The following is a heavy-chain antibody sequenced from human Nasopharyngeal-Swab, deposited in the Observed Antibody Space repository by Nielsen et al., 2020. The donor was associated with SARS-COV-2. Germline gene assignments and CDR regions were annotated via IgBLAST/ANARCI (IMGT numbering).Heavy chain of an antibody. J-gene: IGHJ3*02. V-gene: IGHV3-33*06. CDR1: GFSFSTYG. Sequence: GESLKISCAASGFSFSTYGMHWVRQAPGKGLKWVAVVWNDGSNEFYADSVKGRFTISRDNSKNTLYLQMNSLRAEDTAVYYCAKDKDDAFDIWGQGTMVTVSS. CDR3: AKDKDDAFDI. CDR2: VWNDGSNE.